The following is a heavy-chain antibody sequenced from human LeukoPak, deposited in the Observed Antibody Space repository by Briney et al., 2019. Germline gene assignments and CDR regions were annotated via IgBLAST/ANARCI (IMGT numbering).Heavy chain of an antibody. CDR3: AREGYYYDSSGYRGPLGY. Sequence: SETLSLTCTVSGASVSSYYWSWIRQPPGKGLEWIGYIYNSGSTNYNPSLKSRVTISVDTSKNQFSLKLSPVTAADTAVYYCAREGYYYDSSGYRGPLGYWGQGTLVTVSS. D-gene: IGHD3-22*01. V-gene: IGHV4-59*02. CDR1: GASVSSYY. J-gene: IGHJ4*02. CDR2: IYNSGST.